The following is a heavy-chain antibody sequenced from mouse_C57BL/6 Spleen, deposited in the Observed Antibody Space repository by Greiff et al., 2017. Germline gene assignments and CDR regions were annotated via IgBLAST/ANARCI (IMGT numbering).Heavy chain of an antibody. J-gene: IGHJ2*01. CDR1: GYSFTGYF. D-gene: IGHD2-5*01. CDR3: ARDDYYSNLYYFDY. V-gene: IGHV1-20*01. CDR2: INPYNGDT. Sequence: EVQLQQSGPELVKPGDSVKISCKASGYSFTGYFMNWVMQSHGKSLEWIGRINPYNGDTFYNQKFKGKATLTVDKSSSTAHMELRSLTSEDSAVYYCARDDYYSNLYYFDYWGQGTTLTVSS.